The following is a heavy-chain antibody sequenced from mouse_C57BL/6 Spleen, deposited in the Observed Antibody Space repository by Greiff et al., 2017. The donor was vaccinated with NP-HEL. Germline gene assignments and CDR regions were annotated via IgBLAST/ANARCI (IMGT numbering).Heavy chain of an antibody. CDR1: GYTFTSYG. V-gene: IGHV1-81*01. CDR2: IYHRSGNT. Sequence: QVQLKESGAELARPGASVKLSCKASGYTFTSYGISWVKQRPGQGLEWIGEIYHRSGNTYYNEKFKCKATLTADKSSSTAYMELRSLTSEDSAVYFCARSGGSSPDYWGQGTTLTVSS. D-gene: IGHD1-1*01. CDR3: ARSGGSSPDY. J-gene: IGHJ2*01.